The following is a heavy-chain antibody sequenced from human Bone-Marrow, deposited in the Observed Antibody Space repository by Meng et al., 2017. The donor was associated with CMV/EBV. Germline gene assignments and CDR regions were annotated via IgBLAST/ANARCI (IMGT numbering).Heavy chain of an antibody. D-gene: IGHD2-2*01. V-gene: IGHV1-69*10. CDR2: IIPILGIA. Sequence: SVKVSCKASGYTFTSYYMHWVRQAPGQGLEWMGGIIPILGIANYAQKFQGRVTITADKSTSTAYMELSSLRSEDTAVYYCARGVVVVPAAIGWFDPWGQGTLVTVSS. CDR1: GYTFTSYY. CDR3: ARGVVVVPAAIGWFDP. J-gene: IGHJ5*02.